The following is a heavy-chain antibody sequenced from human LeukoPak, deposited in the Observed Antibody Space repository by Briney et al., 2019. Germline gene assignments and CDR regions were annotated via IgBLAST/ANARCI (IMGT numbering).Heavy chain of an antibody. CDR1: GYTFTTYS. D-gene: IGHD2-21*02. CDR3: ARGAGTASDAFDI. CDR2: ISVYNGNT. J-gene: IGHJ3*02. V-gene: IGHV1-18*01. Sequence: ASVKVSCKASGYTFTTYSIAWVRQAPGQGLEWMGWISVYNGNTNYAQKLQGRVTMTADTSTSTAYMDLRSLRSDDTAVYYCARGAGTASDAFDIWGQGTMVTVS.